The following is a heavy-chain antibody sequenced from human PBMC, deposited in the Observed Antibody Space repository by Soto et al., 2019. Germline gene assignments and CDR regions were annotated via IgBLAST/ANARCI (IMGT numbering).Heavy chain of an antibody. V-gene: IGHV4-59*01. J-gene: IGHJ4*02. CDR3: ASSSGYDYELDFDY. CDR2: IYYSGRT. Sequence: QVQLQESGPGLVKPSETLSLTCTVSGGSISSYYWSWIRQPPGKGLEWIGYIYYSGRTNYNPSLKSRVTISVDTSKNQFSLKLSSVTAADTAVYYCASSSGYDYELDFDYWGQGTLVTVSS. D-gene: IGHD5-12*01. CDR1: GGSISSYY.